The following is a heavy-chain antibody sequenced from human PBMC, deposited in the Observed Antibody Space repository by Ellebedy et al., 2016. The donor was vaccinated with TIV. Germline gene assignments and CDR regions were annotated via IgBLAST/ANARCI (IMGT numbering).Heavy chain of an antibody. CDR1: GGTFSSYA. V-gene: IGHV1-8*03. D-gene: IGHD1-26*01. CDR2: MNPNSGNT. CDR3: ARGFPVVGATKGYFDY. J-gene: IGHJ4*02. Sequence: ASVKVSCKASGGTFSSYAINWVRQATGQGLEWMGWMNPNSGNTGYAQKFQGRVTITRNTSISTAYMELSSLRSEDTAVYYCARGFPVVGATKGYFDYWGQGTLVTVSS.